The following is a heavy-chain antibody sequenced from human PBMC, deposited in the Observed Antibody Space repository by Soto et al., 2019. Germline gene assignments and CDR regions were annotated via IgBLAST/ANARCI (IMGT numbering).Heavy chain of an antibody. CDR2: IYYSGST. V-gene: IGHV4-59*01. D-gene: IGHD5-18*01. CDR1: GGSISSYY. Sequence: SETLSLTCTVSGGSISSYYWSWIRQPPGKGLEWIGYIYYSGSTNYNPSLKSRVTISVDTSKNQFSLKLSSVTAADTAVYYCARVDRGSGSAGGSAFDIWGQGTMVTVSS. J-gene: IGHJ3*02. CDR3: ARVDRGSGSAGGSAFDI.